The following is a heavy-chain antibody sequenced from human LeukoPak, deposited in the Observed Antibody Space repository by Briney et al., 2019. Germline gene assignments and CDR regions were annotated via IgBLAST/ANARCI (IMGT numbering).Heavy chain of an antibody. CDR1: GGSISSYY. Sequence: ETLSLTCTVSGGSISSYYWSWIRQPPGKGLEWIGYIYDSGSTNYNPSLKSRVTISVDTSKNQFSLKLSSVTAADTAVYYCARVGGTNYYYYYGMDVWGQGTTVTVSS. V-gene: IGHV4-59*01. CDR3: ARVGGTNYYYYYGMDV. J-gene: IGHJ6*02. CDR2: IYDSGST. D-gene: IGHD1-1*01.